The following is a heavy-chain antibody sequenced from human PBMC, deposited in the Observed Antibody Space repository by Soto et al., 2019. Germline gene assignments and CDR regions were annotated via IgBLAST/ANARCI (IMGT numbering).Heavy chain of an antibody. CDR2: IIPLFGTP. CDR3: ARVSPSICGGGSCYRLDSYFDS. Sequence: QVQLVQSGAEVKKPGSSLKVSCKTSGVTFSTSGISWVRQGPEQGLEWMGGIIPLFGTPKYERKFQGSVSITAAASSTTTYMELSGLRSGDTAVYYGARVSPSICGGGSCYRLDSYFDSWGQGSLVVVSS. J-gene: IGHJ4*03. CDR1: GVTFSTSG. D-gene: IGHD2-15*01. V-gene: IGHV1-69*01.